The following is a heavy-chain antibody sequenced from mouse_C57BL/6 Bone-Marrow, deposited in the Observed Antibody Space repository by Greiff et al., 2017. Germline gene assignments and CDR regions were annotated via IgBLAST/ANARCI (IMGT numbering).Heavy chain of an antibody. CDR3: ARHSYSNLYYYAMDY. D-gene: IGHD2-5*01. CDR1: GFTFSDYY. Sequence: EVQGVESGGGLVQPGGSLKLSCAASGFTFSDYYMYWVRQTPEKRLEWVAYISNGGGSTYYPDTVKGRFTISRDNAKNTLYLQMSRLKSEDTAMYYCARHSYSNLYYYAMDYWGQGTSVTVSS. CDR2: ISNGGGST. V-gene: IGHV5-12*01. J-gene: IGHJ4*01.